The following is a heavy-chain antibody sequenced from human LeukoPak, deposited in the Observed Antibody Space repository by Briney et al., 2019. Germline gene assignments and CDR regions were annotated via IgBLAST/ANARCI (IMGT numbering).Heavy chain of an antibody. Sequence: ASVKVSCKASGYTFTSYGIGWVRQAPGQGLEWMGWISAYNGNTNYAQKLQGRVTMTTDTSTSTAYMELRSLRSDDTAVYYCARDLRYYGSGSYYTSTGYWGQGTLVTVSS. CDR1: GYTFTSYG. J-gene: IGHJ4*02. D-gene: IGHD3-10*01. CDR2: ISAYNGNT. V-gene: IGHV1-18*01. CDR3: ARDLRYYGSGSYYTSTGY.